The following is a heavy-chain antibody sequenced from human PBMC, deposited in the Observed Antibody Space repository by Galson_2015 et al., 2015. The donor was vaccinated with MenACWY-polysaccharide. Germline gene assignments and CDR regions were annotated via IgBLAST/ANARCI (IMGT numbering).Heavy chain of an antibody. Sequence: SLRLSCAASGFTFSVAWMNWVRQAPGKGLEWVGRIKSKSDGEIIDYAAPVKGRFTISRDDSKSTLYLQMNSLKTEDTAVYYCSTGLFCFNGYDGPGGQGPLATVSS. CDR2: IKSKSDGEII. CDR3: STGLFCFNGYDGP. CDR1: GFTFSVAW. V-gene: IGHV3-15*01. J-gene: IGHJ4*02. D-gene: IGHD5-12*01.